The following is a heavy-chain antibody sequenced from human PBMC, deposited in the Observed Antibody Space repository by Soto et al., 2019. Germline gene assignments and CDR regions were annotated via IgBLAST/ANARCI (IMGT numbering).Heavy chain of an antibody. CDR1: GYTFTDYY. D-gene: IGHD2-21*01. V-gene: IGHV1-2*02. CDR3: ARDFRFGYNLFPHWYVDL. CDR2: INPNSGGT. Sequence: QVQLVQSGAEVKKPGASVKVSCKASGYTFTDYYIYWMRQAPGQGLEWMGWINPNSGGTHSAQKFQCSVTMTMDTSVSTAFMELSRLRSDDTAVYYCARDFRFGYNLFPHWYVDLWGRGTLVTVSS. J-gene: IGHJ2*01.